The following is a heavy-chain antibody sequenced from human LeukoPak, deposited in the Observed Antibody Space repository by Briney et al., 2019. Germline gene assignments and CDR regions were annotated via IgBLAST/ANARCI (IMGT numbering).Heavy chain of an antibody. CDR1: GGSISSSGFY. Sequence: KPSETLSLTCTVSGGSISSSGFYWGWIRQPPGKWLEWIGTTYYSGSTYYNPSLKSRVTISVDTSKNQFSLKLSSVTAADTAVYYCARHAALDTKRGWNNHNWFDPWGQGTLVTVSS. CDR3: ARHAALDTKRGWNNHNWFDP. J-gene: IGHJ5*02. D-gene: IGHD5-18*01. V-gene: IGHV4-39*01. CDR2: TYYSGST.